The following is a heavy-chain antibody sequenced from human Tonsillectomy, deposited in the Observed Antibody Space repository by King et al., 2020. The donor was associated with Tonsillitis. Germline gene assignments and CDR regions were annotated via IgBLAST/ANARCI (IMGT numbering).Heavy chain of an antibody. CDR2: FFYSGST. J-gene: IGHJ4*02. V-gene: IGHV4-39*01. CDR1: GGSISSSSYY. CDR3: ARPTAMAGG. D-gene: IGHD5-18*01. Sequence: QLQESGPGLVKPSETLSLTCTVSGGSISSSSYYWGWIRQPPGKGLGWIGSFFYSGSTYYNPSLKSRVTISVDTSKNQFSLKLSSVTAADTAVYYCARPTAMAGGWGQGTLVTVSS.